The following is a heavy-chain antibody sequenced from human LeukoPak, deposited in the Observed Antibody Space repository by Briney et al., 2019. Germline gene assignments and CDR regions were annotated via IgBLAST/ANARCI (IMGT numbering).Heavy chain of an antibody. Sequence: GGSLRLSCAASGFTFSSYAASWVRQAPGKGLEWVSNISGSGGSTYSADSVKGRFTISRDNSKNTLYLQMNSLRAEDTALYYCAKDRSCTNDICHGDFDYWGQGTLVTVSS. CDR2: ISGSGGST. CDR1: GFTFSSYA. D-gene: IGHD2-8*01. J-gene: IGHJ4*02. V-gene: IGHV3-23*01. CDR3: AKDRSCTNDICHGDFDY.